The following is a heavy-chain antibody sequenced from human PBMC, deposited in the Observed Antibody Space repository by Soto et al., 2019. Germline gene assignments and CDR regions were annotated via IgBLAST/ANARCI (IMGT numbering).Heavy chain of an antibody. CDR2: ISSSSSTI. V-gene: IGHV3-48*01. CDR3: ARQYSSGWYYDAFDI. J-gene: IGHJ3*02. D-gene: IGHD6-19*01. Sequence: PGGPLRLSCAASGFTLSSYRMNWVRQAPGKGLEWVSYISSSSSTIYYADSVKGRFTISRDNAKNSLYLQMNSLRAEDTAVYYCARQYSSGWYYDAFDIWGQGTMVT. CDR1: GFTLSSYR.